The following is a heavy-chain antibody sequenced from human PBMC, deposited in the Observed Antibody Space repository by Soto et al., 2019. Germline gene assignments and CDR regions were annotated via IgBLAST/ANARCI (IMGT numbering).Heavy chain of an antibody. CDR3: ARVQRVAAPTEPQYERGPGGEQYDYYYYMDV. D-gene: IGHD3-16*01. J-gene: IGHJ6*03. V-gene: IGHV3-53*04. CDR2: IYSGGST. CDR1: GFTVSSNY. Sequence: GGSLRLSCAASGFTVSSNYMSWVRQAPGKGLEWVSVIYSGGSTYYADSVKGRFTISRHNSKNTLYLQRNSLRAEDTAVYYCARVQRVAAPTEPQYERGPGGEQYDYYYYMDVWGKGTTVTVSS.